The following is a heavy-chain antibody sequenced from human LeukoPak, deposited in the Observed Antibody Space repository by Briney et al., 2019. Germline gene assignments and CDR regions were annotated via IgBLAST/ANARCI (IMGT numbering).Heavy chain of an antibody. D-gene: IGHD6-19*01. CDR3: ARVAGSVDS. V-gene: IGHV1-8*01. CDR2: MNPTSGYT. Sequence: GASVKVSCKASGYTFTTYDINWVRQATEQGLEWMGWMNPTSGYTGYAQKFQGRITMTRDTSLRTAYTELSSLRSEDTAVYYCARVAGSVDSWGQGTLVTVSS. CDR1: GYTFTTYD. J-gene: IGHJ4*02.